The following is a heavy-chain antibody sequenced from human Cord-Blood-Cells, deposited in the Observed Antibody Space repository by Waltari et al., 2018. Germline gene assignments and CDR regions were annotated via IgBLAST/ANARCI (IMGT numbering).Heavy chain of an antibody. CDR1: GYTFTTYG. D-gene: IGHD6-6*01. CDR3: ARTAVHSSSSDY. Sequence: QVQLVQSGAEVKKPGASVKVSCKASGYTFTTYGITWVRQAPGKGLEWMGWISAYKGNTNYAQKLQGRVTMTTDTSTSTAYMELRGLRSDDTAVYYCARTAVHSSSSDYWGQGTLVTVSS. J-gene: IGHJ4*02. CDR2: ISAYKGNT. V-gene: IGHV1-18*01.